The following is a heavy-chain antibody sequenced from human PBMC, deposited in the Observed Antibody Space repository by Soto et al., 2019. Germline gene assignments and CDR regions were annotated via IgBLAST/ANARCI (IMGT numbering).Heavy chain of an antibody. J-gene: IGHJ4*02. CDR3: ARTHSTIITGNYYFDY. Sequence: QVQLQESGPGLVKPSQTLSLTCTVSGGSISSGGYYWSWIRQHPGKGLEWIGYIYYSGSTHYNPSLKSRVTISVDTSKNQFSLKLSSVTAADTAVYYCARTHSTIITGNYYFDYWGQGTLVTVSS. D-gene: IGHD1-20*01. V-gene: IGHV4-31*03. CDR1: GGSISSGGYY. CDR2: IYYSGST.